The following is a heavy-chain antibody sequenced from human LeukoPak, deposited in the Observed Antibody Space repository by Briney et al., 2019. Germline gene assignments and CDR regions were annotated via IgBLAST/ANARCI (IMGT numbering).Heavy chain of an antibody. J-gene: IGHJ4*02. Sequence: GGSLRLSXAASGFTFSSYWMSWVRQAPGKGLEWVANIQQDGSEKYYVDSVKGRFTISRDNAKNSLYLHMNSLRAEDTAIYYCARYYYGSGSYYAKYYFDYWGQGTLVTVSS. V-gene: IGHV3-7*01. CDR2: IQQDGSEK. D-gene: IGHD3-10*01. CDR3: ARYYYGSGSYYAKYYFDY. CDR1: GFTFSSYW.